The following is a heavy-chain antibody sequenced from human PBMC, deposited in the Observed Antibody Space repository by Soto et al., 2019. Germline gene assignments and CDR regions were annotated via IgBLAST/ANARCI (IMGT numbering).Heavy chain of an antibody. D-gene: IGHD5-18*01. CDR3: ARERAAMTEGGYYAGMDV. J-gene: IGHJ6*02. Sequence: ASVKVSCKASGYTFTGYYMHWVRQAPGQGLEWMGWIHPNSGGTNYAQKFQGRVTMTRDTSISTAYMELSRLRSDDTAVDECARERAAMTEGGYYAGMDVWGQGTTVTVSS. CDR1: GYTFTGYY. CDR2: IHPNSGGT. V-gene: IGHV1-2*02.